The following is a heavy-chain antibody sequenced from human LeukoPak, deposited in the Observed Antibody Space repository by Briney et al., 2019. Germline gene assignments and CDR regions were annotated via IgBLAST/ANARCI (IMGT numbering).Heavy chain of an antibody. Sequence: ASVKVSCKASGYTFTSYYMHWVRQAPGQGLEWMGIINPSGGSTSYAQKFQGRVTMTRDTSTSTVYMEPSSLRSEDMAVYYCARTSMAAYYFDYWGQGTLVTVSS. V-gene: IGHV1-46*01. J-gene: IGHJ4*02. CDR2: INPSGGST. CDR3: ARTSMAAYYFDY. D-gene: IGHD6-25*01. CDR1: GYTFTSYY.